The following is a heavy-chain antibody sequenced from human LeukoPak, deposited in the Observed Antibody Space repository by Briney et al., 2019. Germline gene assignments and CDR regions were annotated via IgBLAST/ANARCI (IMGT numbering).Heavy chain of an antibody. D-gene: IGHD3-10*01. Sequence: ASVKVSCKASGYTFTSYYMHWVRQAPGQGLEWMGIINPSGGSTTYAQKFQGRVTITADKSTSTAYMELSSLRSEDTAVYYCARDSYNYYGSGSYYKIGGGAFDIWGQGTMVTVSS. CDR1: GYTFTSYY. CDR3: ARDSYNYYGSGSYYKIGGGAFDI. CDR2: INPSGGST. J-gene: IGHJ3*02. V-gene: IGHV1-46*01.